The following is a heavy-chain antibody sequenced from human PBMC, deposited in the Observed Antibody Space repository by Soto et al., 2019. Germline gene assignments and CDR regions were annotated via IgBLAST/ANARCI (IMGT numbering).Heavy chain of an antibody. J-gene: IGHJ5*01. CDR3: ATLRGVAPHSGSPLDA. V-gene: IGHV3-30-3*01. CDR1: GFTFSTYT. Sequence: QIQLVESGGGVVQPGRSLRLSCAASGFTFSTYTLHWVRQAPGKGPEWVALTSYDGNIQYYADSVKGRFTISRDNSKNTLYLQMDSLRPEDTAVYYCATLRGVAPHSGSPLDAWGHGTLVTVAS. CDR2: TSYDGNIQ. D-gene: IGHD2-15*01.